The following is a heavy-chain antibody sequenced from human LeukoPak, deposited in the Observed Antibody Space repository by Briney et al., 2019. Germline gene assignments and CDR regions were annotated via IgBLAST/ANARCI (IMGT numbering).Heavy chain of an antibody. CDR3: VKDRVMVRGVNYYYDY. CDR2: ISGSGGST. V-gene: IGHV3-23*01. J-gene: IGHJ4*02. Sequence: PSGGSLRLSCAASGFTFSSYAMSSVRQAPGKGLEWVSAISGSGGSTYYADSVKGRFTISRDNFKNTLYLQVNSLSAEDTAVYYCVKDRVMVRGVNYYYDYWGQGTLVTVSS. CDR1: GFTFSSYA. D-gene: IGHD3-10*01.